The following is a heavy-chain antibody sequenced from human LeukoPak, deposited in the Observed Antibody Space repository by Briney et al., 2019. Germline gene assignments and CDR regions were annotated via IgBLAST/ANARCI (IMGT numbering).Heavy chain of an antibody. D-gene: IGHD2-2*01. CDR3: ARDGEYQLPHLSYYYYYGMDV. Sequence: RCPRPSCAPSGFTLTTDGMPRVRQAPGNGRGWGAGLGSDGSNKYYTDSVKGRFTISRDNSKNTLYLQMNSLRAEDTAVYYCARDGEYQLPHLSYYYYYGMDVWGQGTTVTVSS. J-gene: IGHJ6*02. CDR2: LGSDGSNK. CDR1: GFTLTTDG. V-gene: IGHV3-33*01.